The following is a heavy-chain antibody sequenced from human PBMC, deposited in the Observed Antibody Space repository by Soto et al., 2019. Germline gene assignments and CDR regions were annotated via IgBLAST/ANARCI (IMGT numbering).Heavy chain of an antibody. CDR3: ARGLVTAMELYYFDY. J-gene: IGHJ4*02. D-gene: IGHD5-18*01. V-gene: IGHV1-69*13. CDR2: IIPIFGTA. Sequence: GASVKVSCKASGGTFSSYAISWVRQAPGQGLEWMGGIIPIFGTANYAQKFQGRVTITADESTSTAYMELSSLRSEDTAVYYCARGLVTAMELYYFDYWGQGTLVTVSS. CDR1: GGTFSSYA.